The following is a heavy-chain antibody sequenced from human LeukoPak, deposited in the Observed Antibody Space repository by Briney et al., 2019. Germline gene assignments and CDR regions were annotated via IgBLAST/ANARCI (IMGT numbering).Heavy chain of an antibody. CDR3: ARDREGMDYGSGSLGV. J-gene: IGHJ6*02. D-gene: IGHD3-10*01. CDR1: GWSFSGYY. CDR2: INHSGST. V-gene: IGHV4-34*01. Sequence: AGTLSLTCAAYGWSFSGYYWRWIRQPPGKGLASIGEINHSGSTNYIPSVKSRVTISVDTSKNQFSLKLSSVTAADTAVYYCARDREGMDYGSGSLGVWGQGTMVNVSS.